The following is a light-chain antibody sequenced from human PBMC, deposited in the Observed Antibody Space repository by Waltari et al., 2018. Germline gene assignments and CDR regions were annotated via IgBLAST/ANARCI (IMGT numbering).Light chain of an antibody. Sequence: IQMTQSPSSASASVGDTVTLTCRASQGISSRLAWYQQKPGKAPKLLIYDASSLHSGVPSRFSGSGSGTDFTLTIRSLQPEDFATYYCQQVNSFPRTFGQGTKVEVK. J-gene: IGKJ1*01. CDR3: QQVNSFPRT. V-gene: IGKV1-12*01. CDR2: DAS. CDR1: QGISSR.